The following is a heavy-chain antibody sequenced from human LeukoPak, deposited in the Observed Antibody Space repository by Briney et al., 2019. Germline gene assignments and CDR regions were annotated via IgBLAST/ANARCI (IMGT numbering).Heavy chain of an antibody. CDR3: ARDNSHSRIYSTRGNAFDI. Sequence: GGSLRLSCAASGFSFGSYGLSWVRQAPGKGPQWVSYISGNGGTTHYADSVEGRFTISRDNSKNTLYLQMNGLRAEDTAVYYCARDNSHSRIYSTRGNAFDIWGQGAMVAVSS. CDR1: GFSFGSYG. CDR2: ISGNGGTT. D-gene: IGHD6-13*01. V-gene: IGHV3-48*01. J-gene: IGHJ3*02.